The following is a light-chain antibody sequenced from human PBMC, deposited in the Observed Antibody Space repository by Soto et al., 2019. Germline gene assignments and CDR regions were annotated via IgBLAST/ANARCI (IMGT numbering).Light chain of an antibody. CDR2: AAS. CDR1: QGISNF. J-gene: IGKJ1*01. Sequence: DIQMTQSPSSLSASVGDRVTITCRASQGISNFLAWYQQKPGKVPKVLIYAASTLQSGVPSRFSGSGSGTEFTLTISSLQPEDDATYYCQKYNSAPRTFGQGTKVEI. V-gene: IGKV1-27*01. CDR3: QKYNSAPRT.